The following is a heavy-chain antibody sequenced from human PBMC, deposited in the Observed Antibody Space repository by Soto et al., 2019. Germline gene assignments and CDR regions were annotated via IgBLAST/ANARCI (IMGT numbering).Heavy chain of an antibody. CDR1: GGSISSGDYY. J-gene: IGHJ4*02. CDR2: IYYSGST. CDR3: ARLRIVLVPAAMYVPFDY. V-gene: IGHV4-30-4*01. Sequence: QVQLQESGPGLVKPSQTLSLTCTVSGGSISSGDYYWSWIRQPPGKGLEWIGYIYYSGSTYYNPSLKSRVTISVDTSKNQFSLKLSSVTAADSAVYYCARLRIVLVPAAMYVPFDYWGQGTLVTVSS. D-gene: IGHD2-2*01.